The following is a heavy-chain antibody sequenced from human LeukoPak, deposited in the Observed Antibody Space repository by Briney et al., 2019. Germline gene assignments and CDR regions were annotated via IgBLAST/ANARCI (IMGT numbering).Heavy chain of an antibody. CDR3: ARAPSYDFWSGYFDY. Sequence: SETLSLTCAVSGYSISSGYYWGWIRKPPGKGLEWIGSIYHSGSTYYNPSLKSRVTISVDTSKNQFSLKLSSVTAADTAVYYCARAPSYDFWSGYFDYWGQGTLVTVSS. D-gene: IGHD3-3*01. CDR1: GYSISSGYY. CDR2: IYHSGST. V-gene: IGHV4-38-2*01. J-gene: IGHJ4*02.